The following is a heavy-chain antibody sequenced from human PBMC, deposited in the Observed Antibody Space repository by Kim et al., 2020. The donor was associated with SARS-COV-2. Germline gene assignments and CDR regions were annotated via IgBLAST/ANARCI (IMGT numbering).Heavy chain of an antibody. V-gene: IGHV4-39*01. CDR1: GGSISSSSYY. J-gene: IGHJ4*02. CDR3: ARLQSIAAAGMAPLCYFDY. Sequence: SETLSLTCTVSGGSISSSSYYWGWIRQPPGKGLEWIGSIYYSGSTYYNPSLKSRVTISVDTSKNQFSLKLSSVTAADTAVYYCARLQSIAAAGMAPLCYFDYWGQGTLVTVSS. D-gene: IGHD6-13*01. CDR2: IYYSGST.